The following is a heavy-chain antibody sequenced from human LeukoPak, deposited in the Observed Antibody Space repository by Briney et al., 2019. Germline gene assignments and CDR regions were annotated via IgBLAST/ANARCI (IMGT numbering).Heavy chain of an antibody. CDR3: ARAQRVPRVDY. CDR2: IYYSGRT. Sequence: PSETLSLTCTVSGGSLSSSSYYWDWIRQPPGKGPEWIGNIYYSGRTYYNPSLKSRVTISVDTSKNQFSLKLSSVTAADTAVYYCARAQRVPRVDYWGQGTLVTVSS. D-gene: IGHD2-2*01. CDR1: GGSLSSSSYY. V-gene: IGHV4-39*01. J-gene: IGHJ4*02.